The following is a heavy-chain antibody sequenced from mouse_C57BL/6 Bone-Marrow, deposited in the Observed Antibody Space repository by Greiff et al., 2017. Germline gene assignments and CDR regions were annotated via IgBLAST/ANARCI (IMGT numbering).Heavy chain of an antibody. CDR3: ERGIYYGNYGWYFDV. CDR2: IFPGSGST. Sequence: QVQLQQSGPELVKPGASVKISCKASGYTFTDYYINWVKQRPGQGLEWIGWIFPGSGSTYYNEKFKGKATLTVDKSSSTAYMLLSSLTSEDSAVYFCERGIYYGNYGWYFDVWGTGTTVTVSS. J-gene: IGHJ1*03. D-gene: IGHD2-1*01. V-gene: IGHV1-75*01. CDR1: GYTFTDYY.